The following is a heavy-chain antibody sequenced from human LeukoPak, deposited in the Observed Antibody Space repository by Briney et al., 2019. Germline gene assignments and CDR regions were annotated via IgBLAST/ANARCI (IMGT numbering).Heavy chain of an antibody. CDR1: GYTFTTYG. J-gene: IGHJ4*02. V-gene: IGHV1-18*01. Sequence: ASVKVSCKASGYTFTTYGISWVRQAPGQGLEWMGWISAYNGNTNYAQKLQGRVTMTTDTSTSTAYMELRSLRSDDTAVYYCAKVQHGDYLRIDFWGQGTLVTVSS. CDR2: ISAYNGNT. D-gene: IGHD4-17*01. CDR3: AKVQHGDYLRIDF.